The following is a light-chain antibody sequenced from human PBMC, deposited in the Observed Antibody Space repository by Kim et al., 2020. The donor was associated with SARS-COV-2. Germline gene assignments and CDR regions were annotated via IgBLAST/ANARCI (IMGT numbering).Light chain of an antibody. CDR3: QVWDGSSDHWV. CDR1: KIGDIN. V-gene: IGLV3-21*02. CDR2: DDS. J-gene: IGLJ3*02. Sequence: APGETASITCGGDKIGDINVHWYQQRPGQAPGLVISDDSDRPSGIPERFSGSNSGNTATLTINRVEAVDEADYYCQVWDGSSDHWVFGGGTQLTVL.